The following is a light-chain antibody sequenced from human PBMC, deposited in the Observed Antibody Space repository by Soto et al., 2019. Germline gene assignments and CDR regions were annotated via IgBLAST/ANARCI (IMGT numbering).Light chain of an antibody. Sequence: QSALTQPASVSGSPGQSITISCTGTSSDVGSYNYVSWYQQHPGRAPKLIIYEVSNRRSGISNRFSGSKSGNTASLTISGLQPEDESDYYCSPYTTRSTWVFGGGTKLPVL. CDR2: EVS. CDR3: SPYTTRSTWV. CDR1: SSDVGSYNY. J-gene: IGLJ3*02. V-gene: IGLV2-14*01.